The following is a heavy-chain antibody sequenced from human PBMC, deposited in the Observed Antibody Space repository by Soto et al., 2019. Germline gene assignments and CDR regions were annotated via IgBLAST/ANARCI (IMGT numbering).Heavy chain of an antibody. Sequence: SETLSLTCTVSGGSISSYYWSWIRQPPGKGLEWIGYIYYSGSTNYNPSLKSRVTISVDTSKNQFSLKLSSVTAADTAVYYCATGSTGYSSSWRPTVPGSNDAFDIWGQGTMVTVSS. J-gene: IGHJ3*02. CDR1: GGSISSYY. CDR3: ATGSTGYSSSWRPTVPGSNDAFDI. CDR2: IYYSGST. D-gene: IGHD6-13*01. V-gene: IGHV4-59*01.